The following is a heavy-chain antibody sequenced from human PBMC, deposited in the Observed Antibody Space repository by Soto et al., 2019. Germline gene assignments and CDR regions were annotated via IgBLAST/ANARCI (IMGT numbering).Heavy chain of an antibody. D-gene: IGHD2-21*01. CDR3: ARASTYCNRWSDLNGFDP. Sequence: EVQLVESGRGLVQPGGSLRLSCAASGFTFSSYSMNWVRQAPGKGLEWVSYSSSSSSTIYYADSVKGRFTISRVNAKNSLYLQMNSLRDEDTAVYYCARASTYCNRWSDLNGFDPWGQRPLLTVSS. V-gene: IGHV3-48*02. CDR1: GFTFSSYS. J-gene: IGHJ5*02. CDR2: SSSSSSTI.